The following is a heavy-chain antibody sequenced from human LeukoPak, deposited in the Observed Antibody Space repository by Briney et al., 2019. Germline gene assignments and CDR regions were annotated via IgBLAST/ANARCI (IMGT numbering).Heavy chain of an antibody. J-gene: IGHJ4*02. CDR3: ARHYCTGDNCYYFDY. V-gene: IGHV4-59*11. D-gene: IGHD2-8*02. Sequence: SETLSLTCTVSDGSINYHYWSWIRQPPGKGLGWLGFVYYNGNTNYNPSLKSRVSLSVDTSKNQFSLRLNSVTAADTAVYYCARHYCTGDNCYYFDYWGQGTLVTVSS. CDR1: DGSINYHY. CDR2: VYYNGNT.